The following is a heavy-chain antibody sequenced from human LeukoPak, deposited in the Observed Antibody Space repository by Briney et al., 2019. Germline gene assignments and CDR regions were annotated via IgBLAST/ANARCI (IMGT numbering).Heavy chain of an antibody. CDR3: ARYSRESCIGGNCNSYFFDY. CDR2: MNPNSGNT. V-gene: IGHV1-8*01. D-gene: IGHD2-15*01. CDR1: GYTFNSYD. J-gene: IGHJ4*02. Sequence: GASVKVSCKASGYTFNSYDINWVRQATGQGLEWMGWMNPNSGNTGYAQKFQGRVTMTRNTSISTAYMELSSLRSEGTAVYYCARYSRESCIGGNCNSYFFDYWGQGTLVTVSS.